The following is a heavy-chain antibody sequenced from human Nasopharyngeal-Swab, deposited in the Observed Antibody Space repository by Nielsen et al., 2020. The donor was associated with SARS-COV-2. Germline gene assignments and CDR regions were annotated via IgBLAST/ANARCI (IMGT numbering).Heavy chain of an antibody. CDR1: GFTFSSYW. J-gene: IGHJ6*02. V-gene: IGHV3-7*01. D-gene: IGHD2-15*01. Sequence: GGSLRLSCAASGFTFSSYWMSWVRQAPGKGLEWVANIKQDGSEKYYVDSVKGRSTISRDNAKNSLYLQMNSLRAEDTAVYYCARDQKGEGCSGGSCYSHYYYGMDVWGQGTTVTVSS. CDR2: IKQDGSEK. CDR3: ARDQKGEGCSGGSCYSHYYYGMDV.